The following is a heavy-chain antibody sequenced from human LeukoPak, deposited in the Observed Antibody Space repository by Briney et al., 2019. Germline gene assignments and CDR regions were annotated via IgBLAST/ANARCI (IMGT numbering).Heavy chain of an antibody. D-gene: IGHD4-17*01. CDR2: INSDGSST. CDR1: GFTFSSYW. Sequence: GGSLRLSCAASGFTFSSYWMHWVRQAPGKGLVWVSRINSDGSSTSYADSVKGRFTISRDNAMHTLYLQMNSLRAEDTAVYYCARDYGDFTPRGYFDYWGQGTLVTVSS. CDR3: ARDYGDFTPRGYFDY. V-gene: IGHV3-74*01. J-gene: IGHJ4*02.